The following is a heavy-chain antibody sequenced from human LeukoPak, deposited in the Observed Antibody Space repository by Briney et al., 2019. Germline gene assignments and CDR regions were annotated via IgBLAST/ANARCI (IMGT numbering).Heavy chain of an antibody. CDR1: GFTFSSYG. Sequence: PGRSLRLSCAASGFTFSSYGMHWVRQAPGKGLECVSVKCYDGSNKYYADSVKGRFTISRDNSKNTLYLQMNSLRAEDTSVYYCARESVLLWFGEVERGYYFDYWGQGTLVTVSS. D-gene: IGHD3-10*01. CDR3: ARESVLLWFGEVERGYYFDY. J-gene: IGHJ4*02. V-gene: IGHV3-33*01. CDR2: KCYDGSNK.